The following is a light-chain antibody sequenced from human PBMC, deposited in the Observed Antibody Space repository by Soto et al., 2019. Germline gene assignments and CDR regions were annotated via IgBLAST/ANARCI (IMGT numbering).Light chain of an antibody. Sequence: EIVLTQSPATLSVSPGEKVTLSCRASQSVSSNLAWYQQKPGQAPRLLIYDASNRATGIPARFSGSGSGTDFTLTISSLEPEDFAVYYCQQRSNWPPTFGQGTKVVIK. J-gene: IGKJ1*01. CDR3: QQRSNWPPT. CDR1: QSVSSN. CDR2: DAS. V-gene: IGKV3-11*01.